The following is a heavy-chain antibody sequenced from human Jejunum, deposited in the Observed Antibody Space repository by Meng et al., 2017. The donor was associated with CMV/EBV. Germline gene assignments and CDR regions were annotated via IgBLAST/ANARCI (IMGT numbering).Heavy chain of an antibody. CDR1: GGSISSSY. CDR2: IYYSGST. Sequence: CTVPGGSISSSYWSWIRQPPGKGLEWIGYIYYSGSTNYNPSLKSRVTISVDTSKNQFSLKLWSVTAADTAVYYCASGGYNRPLDYWGQGTLVTVSS. D-gene: IGHD6-25*01. V-gene: IGHV4-59*01. CDR3: ASGGYNRPLDY. J-gene: IGHJ4*02.